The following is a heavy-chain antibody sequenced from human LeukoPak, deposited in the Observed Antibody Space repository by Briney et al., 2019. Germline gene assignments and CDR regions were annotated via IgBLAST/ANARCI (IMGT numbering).Heavy chain of an antibody. CDR1: GFTFSSYS. V-gene: IGHV3-48*01. J-gene: IGHJ4*02. CDR3: ARARIIGSSLD. CDR2: ISSSSSTI. D-gene: IGHD6-13*01. Sequence: GGSLRLSCAASGFTFSSYSMNWVRQAPGKGLEWVSYISSSSSTIYYADSVKGRFTISRDNAKNTLYLQMNSLRAEDTAVYYCARARIIGSSLDWGQGTLVTVSS.